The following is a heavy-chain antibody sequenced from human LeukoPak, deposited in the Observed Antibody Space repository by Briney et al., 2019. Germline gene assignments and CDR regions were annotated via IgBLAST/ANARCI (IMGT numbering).Heavy chain of an antibody. V-gene: IGHV4-59*08. Sequence: SETLPLTCTVFRVSIISYHWGWLRQPPWKGLEWIGYIYYSGNNNYNPSRKSRHNMSGDTTKNQFSLKLSSVTAADTAVYYCARDGFIPKRQYSSRGPQGGTPTNYCMDVWGKGTTVTVSS. CDR3: ARDGFIPKRQYSSRGPQGGTPTNYCMDV. D-gene: IGHD6-6*01. CDR2: IYYSGNN. CDR1: RVSIISYH. J-gene: IGHJ6*03.